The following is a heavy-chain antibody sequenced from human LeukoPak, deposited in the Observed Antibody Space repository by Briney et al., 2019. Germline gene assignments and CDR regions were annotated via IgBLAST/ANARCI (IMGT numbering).Heavy chain of an antibody. V-gene: IGHV1-69*13. D-gene: IGHD3-3*01. CDR3: ASPVKYYDTWSGYPPFDY. CDR1: GGTFNNFA. J-gene: IGHJ4*02. Sequence: GASVKVSCKASGGTFNNFAISWVRRAPGQGLEWVGGIIPMSGTANYAQKFQGRVTITADESTSTAYMELSSLRSEDTAIYYCASPVKYYDTWSGYPPFDYWGQGTLVTVSS. CDR2: IIPMSGTA.